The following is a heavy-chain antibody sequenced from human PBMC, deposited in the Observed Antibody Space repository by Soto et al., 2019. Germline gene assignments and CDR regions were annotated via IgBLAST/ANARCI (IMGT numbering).Heavy chain of an antibody. Sequence: ASVKVSCKASGYTFTGYYMHWVRQAPGQGLEWMGWINPNSGGTNYAQKFQGRVTMTRDTSISTAYMELSRLRSDDTAVYYCARGIVVVVAATYWFDPWGQGTLVTVS. J-gene: IGHJ5*02. D-gene: IGHD2-15*01. CDR3: ARGIVVVVAATYWFDP. CDR2: INPNSGGT. CDR1: GYTFTGYY. V-gene: IGHV1-2*02.